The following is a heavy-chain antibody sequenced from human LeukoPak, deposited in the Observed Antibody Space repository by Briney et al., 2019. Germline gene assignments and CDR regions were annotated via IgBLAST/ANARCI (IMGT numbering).Heavy chain of an antibody. D-gene: IGHD6-19*01. CDR3: AKDRGHGWGSNWFDP. Sequence: PGGSLRLSCAASGFTFSNYAMAWVRQAPGKGLEWVSAISGNGGRTYYADSVRGRLTISRDNSKNTLYLQMNSLRAEDTAVYYCAKDRGHGWGSNWFDPWGQGTLVTVSS. CDR1: GFTFSNYA. V-gene: IGHV3-23*01. CDR2: ISGNGGRT. J-gene: IGHJ5*02.